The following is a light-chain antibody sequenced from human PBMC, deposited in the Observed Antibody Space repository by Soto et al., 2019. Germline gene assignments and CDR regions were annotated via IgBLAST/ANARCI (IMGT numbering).Light chain of an antibody. CDR1: QGIDSY. CDR3: QQLYTYPYT. CDR2: SAS. J-gene: IGKJ2*01. Sequence: IQLTQSPTSLSASVGDRVTIPCRASQGIDSYLAWYQRKPGEAPKLLIYSASTFQSGVPSRFSGRGSGTDFTLSISSLQPEDFATYYCQQLYTYPYTFGQGTKVEIK. V-gene: IGKV1-9*01.